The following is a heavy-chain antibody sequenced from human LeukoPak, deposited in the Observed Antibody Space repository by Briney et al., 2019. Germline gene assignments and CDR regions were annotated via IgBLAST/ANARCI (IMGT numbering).Heavy chain of an antibody. CDR1: GFPFDDYF. Sequence: PGGSLRLSCPAAGFPFDDYFMGWVRQAPGKGLEWISYITNSGYTMYYADSVRGRFTISKDNAKNSLFLHMSGLRAGYTAVYYCARSRARIAAAVYYFDYWGQGTPVTVSS. D-gene: IGHD6-13*01. CDR2: ITNSGYTM. CDR3: ARSRARIAAAVYYFDY. J-gene: IGHJ4*02. V-gene: IGHV3-11*01.